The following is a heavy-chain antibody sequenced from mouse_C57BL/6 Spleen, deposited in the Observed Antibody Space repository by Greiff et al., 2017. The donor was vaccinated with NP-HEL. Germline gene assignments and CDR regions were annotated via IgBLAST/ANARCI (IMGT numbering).Heavy chain of an antibody. V-gene: IGHV1-82*01. CDR2: IYPGDGDT. CDR3: ARRTTVEAMDY. CDR1: GYAFSSSW. Sequence: QVHVKQSGPELVKPGASVKISCKASGYAFSSSWMNWVKQRPGKGLEWIGRIYPGDGDTNYNGKFKGKATLTADKSSSTAYMQLSSLTSEDSAVYFCARRTTVEAMDYWGQGTSVTVSS. J-gene: IGHJ4*01. D-gene: IGHD1-1*01.